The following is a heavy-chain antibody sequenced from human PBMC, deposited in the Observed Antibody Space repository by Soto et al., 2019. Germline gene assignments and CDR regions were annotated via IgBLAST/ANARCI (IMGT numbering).Heavy chain of an antibody. D-gene: IGHD4-17*01. V-gene: IGHV3-30-3*01. CDR3: ASAVYGDYPNYYYYGMDV. J-gene: IGHJ6*02. CDR2: ISYDGSNK. CDR1: GFTFSSYA. Sequence: GGSLRLSCAASGFTFSSYAMHWVRQAPGKGLEWVAVISYDGSNKYYADSVKGRFTISRDNSKNTLYLQMNSLRAEDTAVYYCASAVYGDYPNYYYYGMDVWGQGTTVTVSS.